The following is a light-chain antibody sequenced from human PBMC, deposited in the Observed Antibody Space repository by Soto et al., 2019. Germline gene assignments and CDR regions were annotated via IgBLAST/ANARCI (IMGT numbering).Light chain of an antibody. CDR2: THN. CDR3: AAWDGSLQSWV. J-gene: IGLJ3*02. V-gene: IGLV1-44*01. Sequence: QAVVTQPPSASGTPGQRVTISCSGSSSNIGSNIVNWYQQLPGTAPKLLIYTHNQRPSGVPDRFSDSKSGTSASLAISGLQPEDEADYYCAAWDGSLQSWVFGGGTKLTVL. CDR1: SSNIGSNI.